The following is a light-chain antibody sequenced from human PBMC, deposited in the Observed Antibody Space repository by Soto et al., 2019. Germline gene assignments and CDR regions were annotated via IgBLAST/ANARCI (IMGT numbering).Light chain of an antibody. Sequence: QSALTPPSSVSGSPGQSITISCTGTSSDVGGYDCVSWYKHHPGKAPKLIIYDVSNRPSGVADRFSGSKSGNTASLTISGLQAEDEADYYRSSYTSSSTWVFGGGTKLTVL. CDR1: SSDVGGYDC. V-gene: IGLV2-14*03. CDR2: DVS. J-gene: IGLJ3*02. CDR3: SSYTSSSTWV.